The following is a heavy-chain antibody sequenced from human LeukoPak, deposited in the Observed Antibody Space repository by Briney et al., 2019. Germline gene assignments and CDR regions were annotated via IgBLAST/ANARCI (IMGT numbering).Heavy chain of an antibody. Sequence: GGSLRLSCAASGFTFSDYYMSWIRQAPGKGLEWVSYISSSGSTIYYADSVKGRFTISRDNSKNTLYLEMNSLRAEDTAVYYCAKDGYYYDSSGYYDGGYFDYWGQGTLVTVSS. CDR2: ISSSGSTI. CDR1: GFTFSDYY. J-gene: IGHJ4*02. D-gene: IGHD3-22*01. CDR3: AKDGYYYDSSGYYDGGYFDY. V-gene: IGHV3-11*01.